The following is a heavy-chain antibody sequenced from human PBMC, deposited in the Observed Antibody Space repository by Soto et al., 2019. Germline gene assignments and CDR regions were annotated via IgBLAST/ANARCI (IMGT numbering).Heavy chain of an antibody. CDR3: AKDGGCKLGPSYFYY. D-gene: IGHD2-8*01. V-gene: IGHV3-23*01. CDR1: GFTFSDYA. Sequence: VRLSCAASGFTFSDYAMSWVRQPPGKGLEWVSAISDSGGSTYYADSVKGRFTISRDNSKNTLFLQMNSLRAEDTAVYYCAKDGGCKLGPSYFYYRRRGSLVAVSA. J-gene: IGHJ4*02. CDR2: ISDSGGST.